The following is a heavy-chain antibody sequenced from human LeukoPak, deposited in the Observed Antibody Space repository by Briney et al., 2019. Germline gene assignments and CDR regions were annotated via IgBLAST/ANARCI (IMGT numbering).Heavy chain of an antibody. Sequence: TGGSLRLSCAASGFTFSSYAMSWVRQAPGKGLEWVSGISGSGGSTYYADSVKGRFTISRDNSKNTLSLQMNSLRAEDTAVYYCAKFQYRGITMVRGQIDYWGQGTLVTVSS. J-gene: IGHJ4*02. CDR2: ISGSGGST. D-gene: IGHD3-10*01. V-gene: IGHV3-23*01. CDR3: AKFQYRGITMVRGQIDY. CDR1: GFTFSSYA.